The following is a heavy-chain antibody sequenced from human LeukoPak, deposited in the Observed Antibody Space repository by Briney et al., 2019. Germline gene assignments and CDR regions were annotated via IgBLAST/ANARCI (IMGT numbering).Heavy chain of an antibody. CDR2: VYNSGST. CDR3: ARSGGTWSYNY. D-gene: IGHD1-26*01. J-gene: IGHJ4*02. Sequence: PSETLSLTCTVSGGSISNKYWSWIRQPPGKGLEWLGYVYNSGSTHYNPSLKSRITISADTSKNQFSLSLTSVTAADTAVYYCARSGGTWSYNYWGQGTLVTVSS. V-gene: IGHV4-59*01. CDR1: GGSISNKY.